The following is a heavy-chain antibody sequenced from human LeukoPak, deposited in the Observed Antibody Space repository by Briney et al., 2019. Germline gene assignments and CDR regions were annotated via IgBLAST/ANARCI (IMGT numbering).Heavy chain of an antibody. J-gene: IGHJ4*02. CDR1: GFTFDDYA. Sequence: GRCLRLSCAASGFTFDDYAMHWVRPAPGRGLEWVSLISGDGGSTYYADSVKGRFTISRDNSKNSLYLQMNSLRTEDTALYYCAKAGYYYDSSGYSLDYWGQGTLVTVSS. D-gene: IGHD3-22*01. CDR2: ISGDGGST. V-gene: IGHV3-43*02. CDR3: AKAGYYYDSSGYSLDY.